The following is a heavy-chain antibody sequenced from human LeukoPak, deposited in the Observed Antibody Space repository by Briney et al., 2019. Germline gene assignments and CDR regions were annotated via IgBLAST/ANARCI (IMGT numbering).Heavy chain of an antibody. CDR1: GFSLSTSGMC. D-gene: IGHD3-3*01. CDR2: IDWDDDK. CDR3: ARSFYPLDAFDI. Sequence: SGPTLVNPTQPLTLTCTFSGFSLSTSGMCVSWIRQPPGKALEWLARIDWDDDKYYSTSLKTRLTISKDTSKNQVVLTMTNMDPVDTATYYCARSFYPLDAFDIWGQGTMVTVSS. V-gene: IGHV2-70*11. J-gene: IGHJ3*02.